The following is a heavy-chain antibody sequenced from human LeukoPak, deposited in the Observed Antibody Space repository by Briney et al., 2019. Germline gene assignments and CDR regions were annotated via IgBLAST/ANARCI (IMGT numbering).Heavy chain of an antibody. CDR3: ARGSDVDIVATILSDY. CDR1: GYTFTGYY. V-gene: IGHV1-2*02. CDR2: TNPNSGGT. D-gene: IGHD5-12*01. J-gene: IGHJ4*02. Sequence: GASVKVSCKASGYTFTGYYMHWVRQAPGQGLEWMGWTNPNSGGTNYAQKFQGRVTMTRDTSISTAYMELSRLRSDDTAVYYCARGSDVDIVATILSDYWGQGTLVTVSS.